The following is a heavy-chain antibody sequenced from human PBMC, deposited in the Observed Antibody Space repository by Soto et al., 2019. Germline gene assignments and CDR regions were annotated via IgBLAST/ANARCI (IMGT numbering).Heavy chain of an antibody. Sequence: SETLSLTCTVSGGSISSYYWSWIRQPPGKGLEWIGYIYYSGSTNYNPSLRSRVTISVDTSKNQFSLKLSSVTAADTAVHYCASLIRGYSGYDYMYFDYWGQGTLVTVSS. V-gene: IGHV4-59*01. CDR1: GGSISSYY. CDR3: ASLIRGYSGYDYMYFDY. J-gene: IGHJ4*02. D-gene: IGHD5-12*01. CDR2: IYYSGST.